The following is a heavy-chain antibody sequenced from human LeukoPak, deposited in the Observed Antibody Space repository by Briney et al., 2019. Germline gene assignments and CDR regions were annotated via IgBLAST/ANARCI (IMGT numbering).Heavy chain of an antibody. V-gene: IGHV5-51*01. D-gene: IGHD2-2*02. J-gene: IGHJ4*02. CDR1: GSRFTNYW. Sequence: LHISCKGSGSRFTNYWIGWVRQMPAKGLEWMGLIYPDVSDTSYSPSFQGQVTISADKSISTAYLQWSSLKASDTAMYYCAIGGDSTTSCYRCFDYWGQGTRVTVSS. CDR3: AIGGDSTTSCYRCFDY. CDR2: IYPDVSDT.